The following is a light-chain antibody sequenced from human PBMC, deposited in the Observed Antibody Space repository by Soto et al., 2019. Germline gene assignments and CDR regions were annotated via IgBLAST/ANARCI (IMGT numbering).Light chain of an antibody. Sequence: QAVLTQPASESGSPGQSITISCTGTSSDVGGYNYVSWYQQHPGKAPKLMIYEVSNRPSGVSNRFSGSKSGNTASLTISGLQAEDEADYYCSSYTSSSTPHVVFGGGTKLTVL. J-gene: IGLJ2*01. V-gene: IGLV2-14*01. CDR2: EVS. CDR1: SSDVGGYNY. CDR3: SSYTSSSTPHVV.